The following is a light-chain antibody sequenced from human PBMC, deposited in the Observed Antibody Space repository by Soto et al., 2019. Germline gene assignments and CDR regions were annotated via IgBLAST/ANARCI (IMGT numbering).Light chain of an antibody. J-gene: IGLJ2*01. Sequence: QSVLTQPASVSGSPGQSITIACTGTSSDVGSYNLVSWYQQQPGKAPKVMIYEGSARPSGVSNRFSGSKSGNTASLTISGLQAEDEADYYCCSYAGSATLVFGGGTKLTVL. CDR1: SSDVGSYNL. CDR3: CSYAGSATLV. CDR2: EGS. V-gene: IGLV2-23*01.